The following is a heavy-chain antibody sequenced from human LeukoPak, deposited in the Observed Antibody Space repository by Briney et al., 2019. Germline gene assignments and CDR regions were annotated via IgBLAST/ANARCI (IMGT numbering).Heavy chain of an antibody. Sequence: GGSLRLSCAASGFTFSSYWMSWVRQAPGKGLEWVANIKQDGSEKYYVDSVKGRFTISRDNAKNSLYLQMNSLRAEGTAVYYCARAPGLSGTSYNDYWGQGTLVTVSS. CDR1: GFTFSSYW. CDR2: IKQDGSEK. J-gene: IGHJ4*02. V-gene: IGHV3-7*01. CDR3: ARAPGLSGTSYNDY. D-gene: IGHD2-2*01.